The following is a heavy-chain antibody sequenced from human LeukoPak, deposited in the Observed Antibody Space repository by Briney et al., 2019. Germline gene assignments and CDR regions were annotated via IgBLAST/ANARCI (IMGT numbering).Heavy chain of an antibody. Sequence: MNWVRQAPGKGLEWVSYISRSSSPIYYADSVKGRFTISRDNAKNSLYLQMISLRAEDTAVYYCARDRGDYYYYMDVWGKGTTVTISS. J-gene: IGHJ6*03. CDR2: ISRSSSPI. CDR3: ARDRGDYYYYMDV. V-gene: IGHV3-48*01. D-gene: IGHD3-10*01.